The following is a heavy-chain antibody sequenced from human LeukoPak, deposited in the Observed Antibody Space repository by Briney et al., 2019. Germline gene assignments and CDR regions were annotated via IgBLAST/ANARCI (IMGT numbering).Heavy chain of an antibody. CDR1: GFTFSSYS. Sequence: PGGSLRLSCAASGFTFSSYSMNWVRQAPGKGLEWVSSISSSSSYIYYADSVKGRFTISRDNAKNSLYLQMNSLRAEDTAVYYCASCSSTSCYNVYWGQGTLVTVSS. V-gene: IGHV3-21*01. J-gene: IGHJ4*02. D-gene: IGHD2-2*02. CDR3: ASCSSTSCYNVY. CDR2: ISSSSSYI.